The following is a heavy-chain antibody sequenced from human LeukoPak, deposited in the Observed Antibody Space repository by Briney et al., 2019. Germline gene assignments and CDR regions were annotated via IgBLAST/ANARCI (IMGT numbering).Heavy chain of an antibody. Sequence: GGSLRLSCAASGFIFTNAWMSWVRQAPGKGLEWGGRIKRTSEGGATDYAAPVKGRFTISRDDSQNTVYLQMNSLRAEDTAVYYCARRRYSVYDFDYWGQGTLVTVSS. CDR2: IKRTSEGGAT. J-gene: IGHJ4*02. D-gene: IGHD5/OR15-5a*01. CDR1: GFIFTNAW. CDR3: ARRRYSVYDFDY. V-gene: IGHV3-15*01.